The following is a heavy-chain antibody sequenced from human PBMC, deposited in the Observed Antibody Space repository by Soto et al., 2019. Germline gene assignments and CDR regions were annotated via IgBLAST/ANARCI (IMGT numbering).Heavy chain of an antibody. CDR3: ARHKPLLWFGELGGPLDY. Sequence: PSETLSLTCTVSGGSISSYYWSWIRQHPGKGLEWIGYIYYSGSTNYNPSLKSRVTISVDTAKNQFSLKLSSVTAADTAVYYFARHKPLLWFGELGGPLDYWGQGTLVTVS. J-gene: IGHJ4*02. V-gene: IGHV4-59*08. D-gene: IGHD3-10*01. CDR2: IYYSGST. CDR1: GGSISSYY.